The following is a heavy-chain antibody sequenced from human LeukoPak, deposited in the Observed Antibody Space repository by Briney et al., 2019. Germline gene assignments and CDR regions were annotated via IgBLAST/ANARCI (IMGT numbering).Heavy chain of an antibody. D-gene: IGHD6-13*01. J-gene: IGHJ4*02. V-gene: IGHV3-21*01. CDR1: GFTFSSYS. CDR3: ARTGLSYSSSWTYYFDY. CDR2: ISSSSSYI. Sequence: GGSLRLSCAASGFTFSSYSMNWVRQAPGKGLEWVSSISSSSSYIYYAGSVKGRFTISRDNAKNSLYLQMNSLRAEDTAVYYCARTGLSYSSSWTYYFDYWGQGTPVTVSS.